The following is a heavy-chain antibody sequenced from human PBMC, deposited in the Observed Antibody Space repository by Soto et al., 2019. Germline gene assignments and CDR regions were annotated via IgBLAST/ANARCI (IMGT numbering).Heavy chain of an antibody. CDR2: IYYTGNT. D-gene: IGHD3-3*01. Sequence: SETLSLTCTVSGGSVSGYYWSWIRQPPGKGLEWIGYIYYTGNTIYSPSLDRRVTLSVDTAKNQVSLKLTSVTPAADTAVYYCARHPTIARFENGLDVWGQGTMVTVSS. CDR1: GGSVSGYY. J-gene: IGHJ6*02. CDR3: ARHPTIARFENGLDV. V-gene: IGHV4-59*08.